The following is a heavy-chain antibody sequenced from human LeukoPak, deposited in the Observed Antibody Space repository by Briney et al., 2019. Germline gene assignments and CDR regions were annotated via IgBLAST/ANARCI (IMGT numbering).Heavy chain of an antibody. CDR3: ARAPYSSGGSTNYYYYYYMDV. D-gene: IGHD6-19*01. J-gene: IGHJ6*03. CDR2: IIPIFGTA. Sequence: SVKVSCKASGGTFSSYAISWVRLAPGQGLEWMGGIIPIFGTANYAQKFQGRVTITADESTSTAYMELSSLRSEDTAVYYWARAPYSSGGSTNYYYYYYMDVWGKGTTVTVSS. V-gene: IGHV1-69*01. CDR1: GGTFSSYA.